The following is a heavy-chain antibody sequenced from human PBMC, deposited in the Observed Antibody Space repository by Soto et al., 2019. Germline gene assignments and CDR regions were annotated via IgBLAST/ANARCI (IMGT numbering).Heavy chain of an antibody. Sequence: WGSLRLSCAVSGFSFGTYTVNWVRQAPGMGLEWVSGLSDSVGTTHYAYSVKGRFTISRDKSKNTLYLQMNNLRAEDTAVYYCAKHLLGGRLQYPFDLWGQGNQVTVSS. CDR1: GFSFGTYT. CDR3: AKHLLGGRLQYPFDL. J-gene: IGHJ1*01. CDR2: LSDSVGTT. V-gene: IGHV3-23*01. D-gene: IGHD2-2*02.